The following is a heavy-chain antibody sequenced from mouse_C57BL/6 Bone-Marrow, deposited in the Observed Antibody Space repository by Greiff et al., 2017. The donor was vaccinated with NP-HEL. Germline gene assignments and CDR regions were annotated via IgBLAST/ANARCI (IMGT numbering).Heavy chain of an antibody. CDR1: GYAFSSSW. V-gene: IGHV1-82*01. CDR2: IYPGDGDT. J-gene: IGHJ1*03. Sequence: VKLQQSGPELVKPGASVKISCKASGYAFSSSWMNWVKQRPGKGLEWIGRIYPGDGDTNYNGKFKGKATLTADKSSSTAYMQLSSLTSEDSAVYFCAREGSSFYWYFDVWGTGTTVTVSS. CDR3: AREGSSFYWYFDV. D-gene: IGHD1-1*01.